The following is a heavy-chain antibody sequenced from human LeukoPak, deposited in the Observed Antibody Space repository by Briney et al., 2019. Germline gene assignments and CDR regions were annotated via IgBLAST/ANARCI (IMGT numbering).Heavy chain of an antibody. CDR3: ARGAPGGVDY. D-gene: IGHD3-10*01. CDR2: IYYSGST. J-gene: IGHJ4*02. V-gene: IGHV4-59*01. CDR1: GGSISSYY. Sequence: PSETLSLTCTVSGGSISSYYWSWIRQPPGKGLEWIGHIYYSGSTNYNPSLKSRVTISVDTSKNRFSLKLSSVTAADTAVYYCARGAPGGVDYWGQGTLVTVSS.